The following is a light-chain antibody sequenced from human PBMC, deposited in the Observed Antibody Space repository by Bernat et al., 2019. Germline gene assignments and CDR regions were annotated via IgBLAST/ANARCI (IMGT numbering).Light chain of an antibody. V-gene: IGLV3-19*01. J-gene: IGLJ3*02. CDR1: SLRSYY. CDR2: GKN. Sequence: SSELTQDPAVSVALGQTVRITCQGDSLRSYYASWYQQKPGQAPVLVIYGKNNRPSGIPDRFSGSSSGNTASLTITGAQAEDEADYYCSSRDRRGNHWVLGGGTKLTVL. CDR3: SSRDRRGNHWV.